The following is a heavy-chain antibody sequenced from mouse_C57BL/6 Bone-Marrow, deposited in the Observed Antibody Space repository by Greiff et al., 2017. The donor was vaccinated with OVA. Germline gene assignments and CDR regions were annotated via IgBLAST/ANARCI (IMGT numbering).Heavy chain of an antibody. V-gene: IGHV1-15*01. J-gene: IGHJ2*01. Sequence: LQESGAELVRPGASVTLSCKASGYTFTDYEMHWVKQTPVHGLEWIGAIDPETGGTAYNQKFKGKAILTADKSSSTAYMELRSLTSEDSAVYYCTRSWGYWGQGTTLTVSS. CDR3: TRSWGY. CDR2: IDPETGGT. CDR1: GYTFTDYE.